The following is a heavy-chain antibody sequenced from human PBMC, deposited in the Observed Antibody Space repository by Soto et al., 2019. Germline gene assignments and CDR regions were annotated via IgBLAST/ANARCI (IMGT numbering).Heavy chain of an antibody. D-gene: IGHD3-10*01. J-gene: IGHJ4*02. CDR2: IKSKTDGGTT. CDR1: GFTFSNAW. V-gene: IGHV3-15*01. Sequence: PGGSLRLSCAASGFTFSNAWMSWVRQAPGKGLEWVGRIKSKTDGGTTDYAAPVKGRFTISRDDSKNTLYLQMNSLKTEDTAVYYCTKGPGFGRSFDYWGQGTLVTVSS. CDR3: TKGPGFGRSFDY.